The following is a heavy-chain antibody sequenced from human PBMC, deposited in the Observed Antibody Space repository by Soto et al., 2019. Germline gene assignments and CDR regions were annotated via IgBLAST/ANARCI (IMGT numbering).Heavy chain of an antibody. D-gene: IGHD2-15*01. Sequence: SETLSLTCAVYGGSFSDYYWTWIRQPPGKGLEWIGEINRNGRTNHNPPLKSRATISIDTSKHQFSLKLSSVTAADTAVYFCARVQCSYGSCYPGSFNYWSQGTLVTVSS. J-gene: IGHJ4*02. CDR2: INRNGRT. CDR1: GGSFSDYY. V-gene: IGHV4-34*04. CDR3: ARVQCSYGSCYPGSFNY.